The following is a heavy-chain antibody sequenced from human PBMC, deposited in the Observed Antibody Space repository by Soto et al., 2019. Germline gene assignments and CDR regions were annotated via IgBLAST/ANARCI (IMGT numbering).Heavy chain of an antibody. CDR2: ISAYNGNT. D-gene: IGHD2-15*01. J-gene: IGHJ3*02. CDR3: ARESQQDIVVVVAATPFAFDI. Sequence: ASVKVSCKASGYTFTSYGISWVRQAPGQGLEWMGWISAYNGNTNYAQKLQGRVTMTTDTSTSTAYMELRSLRSDDTAVYYCARESQQDIVVVVAATPFAFDIWGQGTMVTVSS. CDR1: GYTFTSYG. V-gene: IGHV1-18*01.